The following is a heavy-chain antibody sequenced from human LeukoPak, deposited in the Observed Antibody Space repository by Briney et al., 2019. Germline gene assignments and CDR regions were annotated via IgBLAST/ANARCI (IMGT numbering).Heavy chain of an antibody. J-gene: IGHJ6*04. V-gene: IGHV3-48*03. Sequence: PGGSLRLSCAASGFTFSRYTMNWVRQAPGKGLEGVSYISSSGSTIYYADSVKGRFTISRDNAKNSLYLQMNSLSAEDTAVYYCAELGITMIGGVWGKGTTVTISS. D-gene: IGHD3-10*02. CDR3: AELGITMIGGV. CDR1: GFTFSRYT. CDR2: ISSSGSTI.